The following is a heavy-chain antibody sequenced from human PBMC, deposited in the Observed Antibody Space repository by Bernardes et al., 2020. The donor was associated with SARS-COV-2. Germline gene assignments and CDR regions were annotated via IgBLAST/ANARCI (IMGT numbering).Heavy chain of an antibody. CDR1: GYSFSDYT. J-gene: IGHJ4*02. CDR2: IDPNSGDT. D-gene: IGHD1-20*01. CDR3: ARALDSWNVYHFDS. V-gene: IGHV1-2*02. Sequence: SVLVSCKASGYSFSDYTLHWVLQAPRQGRQWLGWIDPNSGDTTYAQASLGRVTLTRDISVTKCYLELSRLVTDDAALYFGARALDSWNVYHFDSLGPGTLVTVSS.